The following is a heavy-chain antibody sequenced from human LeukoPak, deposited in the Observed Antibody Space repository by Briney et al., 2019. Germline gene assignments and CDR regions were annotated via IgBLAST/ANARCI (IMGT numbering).Heavy chain of an antibody. D-gene: IGHD3-10*01. V-gene: IGHV3-23*01. J-gene: IGHJ4*02. CDR1: GFTFGDFA. CDR2: ISGSGGST. CDR3: AKEGSGSYYPYDY. Sequence: GGSLRLSCTASGFTFGDFAMSWVRQAPGKGLEWVSAISGSGGSTYYADSVKGRFTISRDNSKNTLYLQMNSLRAEDTAVYYCAKEGSGSYYPYDYWGQGTLVTVSS.